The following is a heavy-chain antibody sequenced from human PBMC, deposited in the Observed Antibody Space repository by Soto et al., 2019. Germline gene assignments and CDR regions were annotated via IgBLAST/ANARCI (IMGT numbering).Heavy chain of an antibody. Sequence: EVQLVESGGGLVQPGRSLRLSCAASGFSFDDFAMHWVRQAPGKGLEWVSGISWNSGSLDYADSVKGRFTISRDNAKNSLYLQMESLRPEDTALYYCAKGASQWLVPFDYWGQGTQVTVSS. CDR3: AKGASQWLVPFDY. CDR1: GFSFDDFA. V-gene: IGHV3-9*01. CDR2: ISWNSGSL. J-gene: IGHJ4*02. D-gene: IGHD6-19*01.